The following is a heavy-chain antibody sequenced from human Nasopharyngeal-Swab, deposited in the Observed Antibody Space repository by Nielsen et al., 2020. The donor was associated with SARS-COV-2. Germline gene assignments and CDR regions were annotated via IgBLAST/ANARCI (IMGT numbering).Heavy chain of an antibody. D-gene: IGHD6-13*01. V-gene: IGHV3-21*01. CDR1: EFTFSSYS. CDR2: ISSSSSYI. J-gene: IGHJ6*02. Sequence: GESLKISCAASEFTFSSYSMNWVRQAPGKGLEWVSSISSSSSYIYYADSVKGRFTISRDNAKNSLYLQMNSLRAEDTAVYYCTSRIAAAGSLSYYYGMDVWGQGTTVTVSS. CDR3: TSRIAAAGSLSYYYGMDV.